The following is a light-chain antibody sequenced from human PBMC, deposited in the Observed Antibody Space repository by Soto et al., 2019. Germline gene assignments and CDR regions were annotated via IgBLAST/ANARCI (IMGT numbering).Light chain of an antibody. J-gene: IGLJ3*02. CDR1: RSNIGSIT. CDR2: RDD. Sequence: QSVLTQPPSVSGTPGQRVTISCSGGRSNIGSITVAWYQQFPGTTPKLLIYRDDQRPSGVPDRFSGSKSGTSASLAISGLQFDDEADYYCAVWDDTLYGRVFGGGTKVTVL. V-gene: IGLV1-44*01. CDR3: AVWDDTLYGRV.